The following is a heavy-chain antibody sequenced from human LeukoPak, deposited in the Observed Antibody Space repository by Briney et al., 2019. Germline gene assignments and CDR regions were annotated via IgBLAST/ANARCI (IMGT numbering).Heavy chain of an antibody. D-gene: IGHD3-22*01. V-gene: IGHV4-34*01. CDR3: ARATYYYDSSGYYYVGWFDP. CDR2: INHSGST. CDR1: GGSFSGYY. J-gene: IGHJ5*02. Sequence: SETLSLTCAVYGGSFSGYYWSWIRQPPGKGLEWIGKINHSGSTNYNPSLKSRVTISVDTSKNQFSLKLSSVTAADTAVYYCARATYYYDSSGYYYVGWFDPWGQGTLVTVSS.